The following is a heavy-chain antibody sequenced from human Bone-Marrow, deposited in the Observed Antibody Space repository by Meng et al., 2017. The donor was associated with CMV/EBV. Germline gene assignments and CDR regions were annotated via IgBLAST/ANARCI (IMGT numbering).Heavy chain of an antibody. CDR3: AAEGVMVRGVIIQFDYGMDV. J-gene: IGHJ6*02. CDR2: IVVGSGNT. D-gene: IGHD3-10*01. CDR1: GFTFTSSA. Sequence: KVSCKASGFTFTSSAVQWVRQARGQRLEWIGWIVVGSGNTNYAQKFQERVTITRDMSTSTAYMELSSLRSEDTAVYYCAAEGVMVRGVIIQFDYGMDVWGQRTTVTVSS. V-gene: IGHV1-58*01.